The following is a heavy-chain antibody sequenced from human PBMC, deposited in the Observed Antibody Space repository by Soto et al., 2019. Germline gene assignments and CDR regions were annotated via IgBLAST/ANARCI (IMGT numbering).Heavy chain of an antibody. V-gene: IGHV3-33*01. CDR2: IWYDGSNK. CDR1: GFTFSSYG. D-gene: IGHD3-22*01. Sequence: PGGSLSLSCAASGFTFSSYGMHWVRQAPGKGLEWVAVIWYDGSNKYYADSVKGRFTISRDNSKNTLYLQMNSLRAEDTAVYYCARDYDSSGYYASTDPNWGQGTLVTVSS. CDR3: ARDYDSSGYYASTDPN. J-gene: IGHJ4*02.